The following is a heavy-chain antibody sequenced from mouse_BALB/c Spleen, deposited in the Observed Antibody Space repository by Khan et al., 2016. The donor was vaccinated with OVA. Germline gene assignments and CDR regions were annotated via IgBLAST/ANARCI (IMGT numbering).Heavy chain of an antibody. V-gene: IGHV5-4*02. Sequence: EVQLVESGGGLVKPGGSLKLSCAASGFTFSDYYMYWIRQTPEKRLEWVATISDGGSYIYYEDSVKGRLTISRDNAKNNLYLQMSSLKSEDIAMYYCARGYYGDPFAYWGHGTLVTVSA. D-gene: IGHD2-13*01. CDR3: ARGYYGDPFAY. CDR2: ISDGGSYI. J-gene: IGHJ3*01. CDR1: GFTFSDYY.